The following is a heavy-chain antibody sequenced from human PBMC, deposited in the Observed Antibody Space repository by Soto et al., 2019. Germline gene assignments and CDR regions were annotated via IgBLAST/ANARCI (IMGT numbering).Heavy chain of an antibody. V-gene: IGHV3-48*03. Sequence: LRLSCAASGLTFSSYEMNWVRQAPGKGLEWVSYISRSGSTIYYADSVKGRFTISRDNAKNSLYLQMNSLRAEDTAIYYCAKDMICSGGGCYSGDAFDLWGQGTMVTVSS. CDR3: AKDMICSGGGCYSGDAFDL. J-gene: IGHJ3*01. CDR2: ISRSGSTI. CDR1: GLTFSSYE. D-gene: IGHD2-15*01.